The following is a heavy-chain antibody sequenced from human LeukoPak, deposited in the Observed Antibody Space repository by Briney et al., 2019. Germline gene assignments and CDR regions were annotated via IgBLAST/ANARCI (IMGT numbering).Heavy chain of an antibody. D-gene: IGHD3-10*01. J-gene: IGHJ3*02. V-gene: IGHV3-21*01. CDR3: ARDLVNYYGSGNDAFDI. CDR2: ISSSSSYM. Sequence: GGSLRLSCAASGFTFSSYSMNWVRQAPGKGLEWVSSISSSSSYMYYADSVKGRFTISRDNAKNSLYLQMNSLRAEDTAVYYCARDLVNYYGSGNDAFDIWGQGTMVTVSS. CDR1: GFTFSSYS.